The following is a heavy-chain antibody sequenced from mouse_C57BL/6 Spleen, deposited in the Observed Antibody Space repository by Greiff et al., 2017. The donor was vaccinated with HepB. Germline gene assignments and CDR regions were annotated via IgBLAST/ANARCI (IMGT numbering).Heavy chain of an antibody. CDR3: ATNAY. V-gene: IGHV1-69*01. CDR1: GYTFTSYW. J-gene: IGHJ3*01. D-gene: IGHD2-12*01. Sequence: VQLQQSGAELVMPGASVKLSCKASGYTFTSYWMHWVKQRPGQGLEWIGEIDPSDSYTNYNQKFKGKSTLTVDKSSSTAYMQLSSLTSEDSAVYYCATNAYWGQGTLVTVSA. CDR2: IDPSDSYT.